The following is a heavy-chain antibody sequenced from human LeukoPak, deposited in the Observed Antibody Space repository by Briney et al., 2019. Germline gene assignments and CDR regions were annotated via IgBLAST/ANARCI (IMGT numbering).Heavy chain of an antibody. D-gene: IGHD2-2*01. J-gene: IGHJ6*02. Sequence: GGSLRLSCAASGFTFSSYAMSWVRPAPGKGLEWVSAISGSGGSTYYADSVKGRFTISRDNSKNTLYLQMNSLRAEDTAVYYCAKESCSSTSCYLGYYYYGMDVWGQGTTVTVS. CDR1: GFTFSSYA. CDR3: AKESCSSTSCYLGYYYYGMDV. V-gene: IGHV3-23*01. CDR2: ISGSGGST.